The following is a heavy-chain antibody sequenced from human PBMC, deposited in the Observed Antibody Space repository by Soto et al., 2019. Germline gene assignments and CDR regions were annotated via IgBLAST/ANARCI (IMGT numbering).Heavy chain of an antibody. V-gene: IGHV6-1*01. CDR2: TYYRSKWYN. J-gene: IGHJ5*02. Sequence: SQTLSLTCAISGDSVSSDRAAWNWIRQSPSRGLEWLGRTYYRSKWYNDYAVSVKSRITISADTSNNQFSLRLNSVTPEDTAVYYCAREGFLSIYYAYSWFDPWGQGTQATVSS. CDR3: AREGFLSIYYAYSWFDP. D-gene: IGHD3-3*01. CDR1: GDSVSSDRAA.